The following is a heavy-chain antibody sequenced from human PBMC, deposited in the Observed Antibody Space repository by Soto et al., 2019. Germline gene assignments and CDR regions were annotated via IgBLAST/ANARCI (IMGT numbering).Heavy chain of an antibody. Sequence: QVQLQESGPGLVKPSETLSLTCTVSGGSISSYYWSWIRQPPGKGLEWIGYIYYSGSTNYNPSLKSRVTISVDTSKTQFSLKLSSVTAADTAVYYCARSTYYDISGDAFDIWGQGTMVTVSS. CDR1: GGSISSYY. J-gene: IGHJ3*02. D-gene: IGHD3-9*01. CDR3: ARSTYYDISGDAFDI. V-gene: IGHV4-59*08. CDR2: IYYSGST.